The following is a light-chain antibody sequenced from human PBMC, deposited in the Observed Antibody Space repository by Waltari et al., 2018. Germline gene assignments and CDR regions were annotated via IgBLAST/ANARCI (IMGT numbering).Light chain of an antibody. CDR2: SDN. CDR1: SSNIGSNY. Sequence: QSVLTQPPSASGTPGQMVTISCSGSSSNIGSNYVHWYQQLPGTAPKLLVYSDNQRPAGVPARFSGSKSGTSASQAISGLWSEDEADYYCATWDDSLSGPVFGGGTKLTVL. J-gene: IGLJ3*02. V-gene: IGLV1-47*02. CDR3: ATWDDSLSGPV.